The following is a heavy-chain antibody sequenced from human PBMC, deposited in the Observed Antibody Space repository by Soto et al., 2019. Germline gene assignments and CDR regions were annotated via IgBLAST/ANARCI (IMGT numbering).Heavy chain of an antibody. J-gene: IGHJ5*02. Sequence: EVQLLESGGGLVQPGGSLRLSCAASGFTFSSYAMSWVRQAPGKGLEWVSVISGSGGSTYYADSVKGRFTISRDNSKNTLYLQMNSLRAEDTAVYFCAIGQGELIAERDWFDPWGQGTLVTVSS. D-gene: IGHD1-26*01. CDR1: GFTFSSYA. V-gene: IGHV3-23*01. CDR2: ISGSGGST. CDR3: AIGQGELIAERDWFDP.